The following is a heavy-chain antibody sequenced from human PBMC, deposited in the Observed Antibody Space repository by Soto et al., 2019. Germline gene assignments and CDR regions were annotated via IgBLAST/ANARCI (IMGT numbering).Heavy chain of an antibody. V-gene: IGHV3-30-3*01. J-gene: IGHJ5*02. D-gene: IGHD3-10*01. CDR1: GFTFSSYA. Sequence: GGSLRLSCAASGFTFSSYAMHWVRQVPGKGLEWVAVISYDGSNKYYADSVKGRFTISRDNSKNTLYLQMNSLRAEDTAVYYCARDQYLWFGKPPGWFDPWGQGTLVTVSS. CDR3: ARDQYLWFGKPPGWFDP. CDR2: ISYDGSNK.